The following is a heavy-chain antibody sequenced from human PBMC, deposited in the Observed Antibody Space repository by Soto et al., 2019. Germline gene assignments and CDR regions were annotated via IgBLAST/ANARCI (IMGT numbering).Heavy chain of an antibody. CDR3: AKPPESSSTFYYYGLDV. D-gene: IGHD2-2*01. CDR1: GFAFSSYA. CDR2: LSGSGATT. J-gene: IGHJ6*02. V-gene: IGHV3-23*01. Sequence: VQLLESGGGLVQPGGSLRLSCAASGFAFSSYAMTWVRQAPGKGLEWVSALSGSGATTYYVDSVKGLFTISRDNSKNPLSLEMNSLRAEDTAVYYCAKPPESSSTFYYYGLDVWGQGTTVTVSS.